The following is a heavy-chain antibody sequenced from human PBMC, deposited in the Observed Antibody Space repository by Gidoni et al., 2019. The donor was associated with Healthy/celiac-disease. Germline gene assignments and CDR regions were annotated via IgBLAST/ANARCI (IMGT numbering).Heavy chain of an antibody. CDR2: IYYSGST. CDR3: ARNDYDILTRTPFDP. V-gene: IGHV4-39*01. CDR1: GGSISSSSYY. J-gene: IGHJ5*02. Sequence: QLQLQESGPGLVKPSETLSLTCTVSGGSISSSSYYWGWIRQPPGKGLEWIGSIYYSGSTYYNPSLKSRVTISVDTSKNQFSLKLSSVTAADTAVYYCARNDYDILTRTPFDPWGQGTLVTVSS. D-gene: IGHD3-9*01.